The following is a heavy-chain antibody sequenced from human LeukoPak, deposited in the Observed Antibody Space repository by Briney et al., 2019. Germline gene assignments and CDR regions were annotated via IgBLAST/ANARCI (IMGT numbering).Heavy chain of an antibody. CDR3: ARMGIAVAGTSYYFDY. CDR2: ISSSSSTI. V-gene: IGHV3-48*02. J-gene: IGHJ4*02. CDR1: GFTFSSYS. D-gene: IGHD6-19*01. Sequence: PGGSLRFSCAASGFTFSSYSMNWVRQAPGKGLEWVSYISSSSSTIYYADSVKGRFTISRDNAKNSLYLQMNSLRDEDTAVYYCARMGIAVAGTSYYFDYWGQGTLVTVSS.